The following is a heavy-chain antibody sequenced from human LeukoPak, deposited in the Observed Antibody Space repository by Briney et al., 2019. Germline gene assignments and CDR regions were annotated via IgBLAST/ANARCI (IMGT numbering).Heavy chain of an antibody. CDR2: IYHSGST. V-gene: IGHV4-38-2*02. Sequence: PSETLSLTCTVSNYSISSGYYWGWIRQPPGKGLEWIGSIYHSGSTYYNPSLKSRVTISVDTSKNQFSLKLSSVTAADTAVYYCARDLPGIARLYYFDYWGQGTLVTVSS. CDR3: ARDLPGIARLYYFDY. D-gene: IGHD6-13*01. J-gene: IGHJ4*02. CDR1: NYSISSGYY.